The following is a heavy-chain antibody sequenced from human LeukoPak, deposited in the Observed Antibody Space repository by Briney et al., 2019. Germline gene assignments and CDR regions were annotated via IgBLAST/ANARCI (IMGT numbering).Heavy chain of an antibody. CDR1: GYTFTGYY. J-gene: IGHJ6*02. Sequence: ASVKVSCKASGYTFTGYYMHWVRQAPGQGLEWMGRINPNSGGTNYAQKFQGRVTKTRDTSISTAYMELSRLRSDDTAVYYCARAGDYGGNPVDYGMDVWGQGTTVTVSS. CDR3: ARAGDYGGNPVDYGMDV. V-gene: IGHV1-2*06. CDR2: INPNSGGT. D-gene: IGHD4-23*01.